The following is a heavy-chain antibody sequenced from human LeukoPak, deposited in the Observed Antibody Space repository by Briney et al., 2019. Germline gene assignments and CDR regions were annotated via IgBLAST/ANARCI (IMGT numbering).Heavy chain of an antibody. Sequence: GRSLRLSCAASGFTFSSYGMHWVRQAPGKGLEWVAVISYDGSNKYYADSVKGRFTISRDNSKNTLYLQINSLRAEDTAVYYCAKDALRFLEWSLILDYWGQGTLVTVSS. CDR2: ISYDGSNK. CDR1: GFTFSSYG. CDR3: AKDALRFLEWSLILDY. J-gene: IGHJ4*02. D-gene: IGHD3-3*01. V-gene: IGHV3-30*18.